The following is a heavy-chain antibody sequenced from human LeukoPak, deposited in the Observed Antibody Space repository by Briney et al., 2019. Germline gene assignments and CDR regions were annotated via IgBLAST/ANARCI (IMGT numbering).Heavy chain of an antibody. CDR3: AREIVVVPADLGANYFDY. V-gene: IGHV3-11*01. CDR1: GFTFSDYY. Sequence: KTGGSLRLSCAASGFTFSDYYMSWIRQAPGKGLEWVSHISSSGSTIYYADSVKGRSTISRDNAKNSLYLQMNSLRAEDTAVYYCAREIVVVPADLGANYFDYWGQGTLVTVSS. D-gene: IGHD2-2*01. CDR2: ISSSGSTI. J-gene: IGHJ4*02.